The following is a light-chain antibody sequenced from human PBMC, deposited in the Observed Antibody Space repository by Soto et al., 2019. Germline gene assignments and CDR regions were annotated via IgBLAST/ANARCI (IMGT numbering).Light chain of an antibody. CDR3: QQRSNWPPIT. Sequence: EVVFTQSPATLSLSAGERATLSCRASQSVRSYLAWYQEKPGQAPRLLIYDASNRATGIPDRSSGSGSGTDFTLTISRLEPEDFAVYYCQQRSNWPPITFGQGTRLEIK. CDR2: DAS. J-gene: IGKJ5*01. V-gene: IGKV3-11*01. CDR1: QSVRSY.